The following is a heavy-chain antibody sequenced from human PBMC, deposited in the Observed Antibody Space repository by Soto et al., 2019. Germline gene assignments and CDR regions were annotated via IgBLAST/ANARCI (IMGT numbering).Heavy chain of an antibody. J-gene: IGHJ3*02. CDR3: ASINRYYYGSGSYYNYAFDI. CDR1: GGSISSGGYY. Sequence: TSETLSLTCTVSGGSISSGGYYWSWIRQHPGKGLEWIGYIYYSGSTYYNPSLKSRVTISVDTSKNQFSLKLSSVTAADTAVYYCASINRYYYGSGSYYNYAFDIWGQGTMVTVSS. D-gene: IGHD3-10*01. V-gene: IGHV4-31*03. CDR2: IYYSGST.